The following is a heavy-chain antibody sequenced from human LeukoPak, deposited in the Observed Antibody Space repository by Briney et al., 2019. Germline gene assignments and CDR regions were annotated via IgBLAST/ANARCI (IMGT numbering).Heavy chain of an antibody. J-gene: IGHJ4*02. CDR2: IKQDGSEK. CDR3: AQWELLPTADY. CDR1: GFTFSSYW. Sequence: PGGSLRLSCAASGFTFSSYWTSWVRQAPGKGLEWVANIKQDGSEKYYVDSVKGRFTISRDNSKNTLFLEMNSLRANDTAVYYCAQWELLPTADYWGQGTLVTVSS. D-gene: IGHD1-26*01. V-gene: IGHV3-7*01.